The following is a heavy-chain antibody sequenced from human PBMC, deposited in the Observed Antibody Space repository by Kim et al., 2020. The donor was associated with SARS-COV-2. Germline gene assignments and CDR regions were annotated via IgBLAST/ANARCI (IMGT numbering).Heavy chain of an antibody. CDR3: ARNGRYCSSATCHGWVFPDGIPDY. D-gene: IGHD2-2*01. J-gene: IGHJ4*02. CDR1: GFTFSNYA. CDR2: ISASGVST. V-gene: IGHV3-23*01. Sequence: GGSLRLSCAASGFTFSNYAMAWVRQAPGKGLECVSTISASGVSTYYADSVTGRFTISRDNSKNTLYLQMNSLRGEDTAVYYCARNGRYCSSATCHGWVFPDGIPDYWGQGTLVTVSS.